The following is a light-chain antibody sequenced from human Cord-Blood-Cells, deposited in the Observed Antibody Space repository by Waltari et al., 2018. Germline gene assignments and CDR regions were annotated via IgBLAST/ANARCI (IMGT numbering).Light chain of an antibody. CDR1: SSDVGGSNS. Sequence: QSALTQPASVSGSPGQSITISCTGTSSDVGGSNSVSWYQQHPGKAPKLMIYDVSNRPSGVSNRFSGSKSGNTASLTISGLQADDEADYYCSSYTSSSTVVFGGGTKLTVL. CDR3: SSYTSSSTVV. CDR2: DVS. V-gene: IGLV2-14*01. J-gene: IGLJ2*01.